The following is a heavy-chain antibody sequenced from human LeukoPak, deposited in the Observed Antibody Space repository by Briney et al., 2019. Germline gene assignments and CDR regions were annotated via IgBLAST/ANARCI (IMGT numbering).Heavy chain of an antibody. CDR3: ARMGNWNYPMEDY. J-gene: IGHJ4*02. V-gene: IGHV4-59*01. D-gene: IGHD1-7*01. CDR2: IYYSGST. Sequence: PSETLSLTCTVSGGSISSYYWSWIRQPPGKGLEWIGYIYYSGSTNYNPSLKSRVTISVDTSKNQFSLKLSSVTAADTAVYYCARMGNWNYPMEDYWGQGTLVTVSS. CDR1: GGSISSYY.